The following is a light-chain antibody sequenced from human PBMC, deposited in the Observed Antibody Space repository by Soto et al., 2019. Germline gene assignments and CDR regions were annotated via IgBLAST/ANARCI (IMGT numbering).Light chain of an antibody. CDR2: EVS. Sequence: QSVLTRPASVSGSPGQSITISCTGTSSDVGGYDYVPWYQLHPGKAPKLMVFEVSNRPSGVSYRFSGSKSGNTASLTISGLQAADEADYFCSLYSISTAYLFGNGTKVTV. J-gene: IGLJ1*01. CDR1: SSDVGGYDY. V-gene: IGLV2-14*01. CDR3: SLYSISTAYL.